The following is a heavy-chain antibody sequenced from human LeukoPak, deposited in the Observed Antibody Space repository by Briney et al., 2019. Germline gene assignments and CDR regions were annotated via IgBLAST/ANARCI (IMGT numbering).Heavy chain of an antibody. CDR1: GFTFSNYW. D-gene: IGHD3-3*01. CDR3: TRDPYDF. V-gene: IGHV3-7*01. Sequence: PGGSLRLSCAASGFTFSNYWMSWVRQAPGKGLEWVANIKEDGRQKYYVDSVRGRVTISRDNAKNSLYLQMNSLRVEDTAVYYCTRDPYDFGGQGTLVTVSS. J-gene: IGHJ4*02. CDR2: IKEDGRQK.